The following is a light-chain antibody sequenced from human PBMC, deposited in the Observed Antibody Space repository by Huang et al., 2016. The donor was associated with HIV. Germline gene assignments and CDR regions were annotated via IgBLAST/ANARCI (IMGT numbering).Light chain of an antibody. V-gene: IGKV1-8*01. CDR3: QQYDIHPLT. CDR2: AAS. Sequence: RMTQSPSSLSASTGDRVTITCRANQDINNFLAWYQQRPGSVPKLLIYAASTLQSGVPSRCSGNGSGTDFTLTIGCLHSEDVATYYCQQYDIHPLTFGPGTRVDIK. CDR1: QDINNF. J-gene: IGKJ3*01.